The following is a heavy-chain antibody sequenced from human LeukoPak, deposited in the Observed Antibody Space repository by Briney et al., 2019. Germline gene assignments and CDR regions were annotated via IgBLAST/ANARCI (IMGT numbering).Heavy chain of an antibody. CDR3: AALPYTTAWREY. J-gene: IGHJ4*02. D-gene: IGHD3-16*01. CDR2: MYTSGPA. Sequence: SETLSLTCTLSGDSIDSYFWTWIRQPRGKKPDWIGYMYTSGPANYNPSLKGRVTISGDTSTNVFSLNVMSVTAADTAIYYCAALPYTTAWREYWGQGTLVTVSS. CDR1: GDSIDSYF. V-gene: IGHV4-59*13.